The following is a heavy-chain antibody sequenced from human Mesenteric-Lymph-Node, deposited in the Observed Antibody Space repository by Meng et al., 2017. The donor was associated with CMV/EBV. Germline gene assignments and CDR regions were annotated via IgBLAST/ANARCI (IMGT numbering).Heavy chain of an antibody. J-gene: IGHJ4*02. CDR1: GFTFSSYW. D-gene: IGHD2-15*01. CDR3: VRPVLGGASVVAFDY. CDR2: IDVDGSTT. Sequence: EVQLVESGGGLVQPGDSLRLSCAASGFTFSSYWMHWVRQAPGKGLVWLSRIDVDGSTTNYANSAKGRFTISRDNAKNTLYLQINDLTPEDTAVYYCVRPVLGGASVVAFDYWGQGTLVTVSS. V-gene: IGHV3-74*01.